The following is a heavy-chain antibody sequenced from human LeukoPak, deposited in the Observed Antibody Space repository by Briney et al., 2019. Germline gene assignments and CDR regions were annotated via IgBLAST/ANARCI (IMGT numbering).Heavy chain of an antibody. CDR1: GNSISSGDYY. CDR3: ARSSSYYDILTGYSWVPFDY. J-gene: IGHJ4*02. Sequence: PSETLSLTCTVSGNSISSGDYYWSWIRQPAGKGLEWIGRIYTSGSTTYNPSLKSRVTVSGDTSENQFSLRLSSVTAADTAVYYCARSSSYYDILTGYSWVPFDYWGQGTLVTVSS. V-gene: IGHV4-61*02. D-gene: IGHD3-9*01. CDR2: IYTSGST.